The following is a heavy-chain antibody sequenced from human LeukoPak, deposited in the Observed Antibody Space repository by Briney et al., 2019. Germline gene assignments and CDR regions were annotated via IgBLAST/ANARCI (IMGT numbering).Heavy chain of an antibody. J-gene: IGHJ3*02. CDR2: IYTSGST. CDR1: GGSISSYY. V-gene: IGHV4-4*07. Sequence: SETLSLTCTVSGGSISSYYWSWIRQPAGKGLEWIGRIYTSGSTNYNPSLKSRVTMSVDTSKNQFSLKLSSVTAADTAVYYCARDPYYGSGSYYPSWAFDIWGQGTMVTVSS. CDR3: ARDPYYGSGSYYPSWAFDI. D-gene: IGHD3-10*01.